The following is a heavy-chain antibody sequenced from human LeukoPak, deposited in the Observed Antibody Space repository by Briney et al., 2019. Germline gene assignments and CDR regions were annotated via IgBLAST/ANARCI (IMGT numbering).Heavy chain of an antibody. D-gene: IGHD3-22*01. Sequence: ASVKVSCKASGYTFTSYGISWVRQAPGQGLEWMGWISAYNGNTNYAQKLQGRVTMTTDTSTSTAYMELRSLRSDDTAVYYCARELHRSLSYDGSGPQGYWGQGTLVTVSS. CDR2: ISAYNGNT. CDR3: ARELHRSLSYDGSGPQGY. J-gene: IGHJ4*02. CDR1: GYTFTSYG. V-gene: IGHV1-18*01.